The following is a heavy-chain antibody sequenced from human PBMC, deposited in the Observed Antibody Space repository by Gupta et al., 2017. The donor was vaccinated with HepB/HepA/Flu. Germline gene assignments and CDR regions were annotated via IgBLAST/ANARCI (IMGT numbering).Heavy chain of an antibody. Sequence: EVQLLESGGDLVQPGGSLRLSCAASGFTFSNFAISWVRQGPGKGLEGVSGLGDRGGPTYYADSVKGRFTISRDDSKNTVYLQMNSLRDEDTAKYFCAKERGRPASSHYFYYALDVWGQGTTVTVSS. V-gene: IGHV3-23*01. CDR1: GFTFSNFA. CDR2: LGDRGGPT. D-gene: IGHD6-6*01. CDR3: AKERGRPASSHYFYYALDV. J-gene: IGHJ6*02.